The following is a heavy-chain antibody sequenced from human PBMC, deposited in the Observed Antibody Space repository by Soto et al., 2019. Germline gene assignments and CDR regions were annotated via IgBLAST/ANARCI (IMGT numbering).Heavy chain of an antibody. V-gene: IGHV3-23*01. CDR2: ISASGDNT. Sequence: GGSLRLSCSASGFTFRSFGMNWVRQAPGKGLEWVSGISASGDNTNYADSVRGRFTVSRDNSKNTLYLQINSLRVDDTALYYCAKEKSRYFFYGLDVWGQGTTVTVS. CDR1: GFTFRSFG. CDR3: AKEKSRYFFYGLDV. D-gene: IGHD2-21*01. J-gene: IGHJ6*02.